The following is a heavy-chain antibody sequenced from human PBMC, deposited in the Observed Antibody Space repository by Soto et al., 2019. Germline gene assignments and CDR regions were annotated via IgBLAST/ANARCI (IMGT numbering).Heavy chain of an antibody. V-gene: IGHV3-74*01. CDR1: GFTFSNYW. CDR3: ARVSLVATIYDF. CDR2: IKTDGSIT. D-gene: IGHD5-12*01. Sequence: VQLVESGGGLVQPGGSLRLSCAASGFTFSNYWMHWVRQDPGKGLVWVSRIKTDGSITGYADSVKGRFTISRDNAKNTLYLEMNSLRAEDTAVYYFARVSLVATIYDFWGQGTLVTVSS. J-gene: IGHJ4*02.